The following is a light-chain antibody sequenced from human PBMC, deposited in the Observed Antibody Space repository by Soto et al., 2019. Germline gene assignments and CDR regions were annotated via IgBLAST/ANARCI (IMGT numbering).Light chain of an antibody. CDR1: QSVNSN. CDR3: QQYNEWPLT. CDR2: GAS. V-gene: IGKV3-15*01. J-gene: IGKJ4*01. Sequence: EIVMTQSPATLSVSPGERATLSCRASQSVNSNLAWYQQKPGQAPRLLIYGASTRATGIPARFSGSGSGTEFTLTISSLQSEDFAVYYCQQYNEWPLTFGGGTKVHIK.